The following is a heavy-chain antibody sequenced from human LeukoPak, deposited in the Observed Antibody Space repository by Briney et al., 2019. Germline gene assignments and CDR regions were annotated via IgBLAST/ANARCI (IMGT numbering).Heavy chain of an antibody. D-gene: IGHD4-17*01. J-gene: IGHJ4*02. Sequence: SETLSLTCTVSGYSISSGYYWGWIRQPPGKGLEWVGHMYYRGNTFYNPSLKSRVTISVDTSKNQFSLKLRSVTAADTAVYYCARSYGDYFTYWGQGTLVTVSS. V-gene: IGHV4-38-2*02. CDR1: GYSISSGYY. CDR3: ARSYGDYFTY. CDR2: MYYRGNT.